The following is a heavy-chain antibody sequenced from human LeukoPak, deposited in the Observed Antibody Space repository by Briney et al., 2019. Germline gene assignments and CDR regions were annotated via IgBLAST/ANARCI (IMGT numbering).Heavy chain of an antibody. V-gene: IGHV3-43*02. CDR2: ISGDGGIT. Sequence: QPGGSLRLSCVASGFAFDDYAMHWVRHVPGKGLEWVSLISGDGGITYYGDSVKGRFSISRDNSKNSLYLQMSSLRVEDTAFYYCAKDFLRSPSGVAAGGFDYWGQGTLVTVSS. CDR1: GFAFDDYA. D-gene: IGHD6-13*01. J-gene: IGHJ4*02. CDR3: AKDFLRSPSGVAAGGFDY.